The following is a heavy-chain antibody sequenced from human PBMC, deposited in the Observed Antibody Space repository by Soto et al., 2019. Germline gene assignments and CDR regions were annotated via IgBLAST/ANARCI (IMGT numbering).Heavy chain of an antibody. CDR2: IYYSGST. CDR3: AREVEIAVAGTGGFDY. V-gene: IGHV4-59*01. D-gene: IGHD6-19*01. CDR1: GDSISSYY. Sequence: PSETLSLTCTVSGDSISSYYWSWIRQPPGKGLEWIGYIYYSGSTNYNPSLKSRVTISVDTSKNQFSLKLSSVTAADTAVYYCAREVEIAVAGTGGFDYWGQGTLVTVSS. J-gene: IGHJ4*02.